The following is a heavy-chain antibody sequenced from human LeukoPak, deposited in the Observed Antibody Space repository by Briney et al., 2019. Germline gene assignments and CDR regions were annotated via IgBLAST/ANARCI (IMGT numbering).Heavy chain of an antibody. CDR1: GGSISSSSYY. Sequence: SETLSLTCTVSGGSISSSSYYWNWIRQSPGKGLEWIGSIYYSGSTYYNPSLKSRVTISVDTSKNQFSLKLSSVTAADTAVYYCASGMSSWYFDYWGQGTLVTVSS. V-gene: IGHV4-39*07. CDR3: ASGMSSWYFDY. CDR2: IYYSGST. J-gene: IGHJ4*02. D-gene: IGHD6-13*01.